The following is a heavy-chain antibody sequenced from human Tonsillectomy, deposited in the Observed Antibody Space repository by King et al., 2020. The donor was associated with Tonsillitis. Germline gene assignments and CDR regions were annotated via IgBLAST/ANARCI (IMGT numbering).Heavy chain of an antibody. CDR1: GGSISSYY. CDR2: IYYSGST. D-gene: IGHD6-19*01. V-gene: IGHV4-59*01. J-gene: IGHJ4*02. Sequence: QLQESGPGLVKPSETLSLTCTVSGGSISSYYWSWIRQPPGKGLEWIGYIYYSGSTNYNPSLKSRVTISVDTSKNQFSLRLSSVTAADTAVYYCARDRGYSSGWLYYWGQGTLVTVSS. CDR3: ARDRGYSSGWLYY.